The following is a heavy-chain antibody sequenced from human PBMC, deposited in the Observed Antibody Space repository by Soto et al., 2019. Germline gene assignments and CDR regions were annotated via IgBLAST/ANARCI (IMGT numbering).Heavy chain of an antibody. CDR2: IYYSGST. Sequence: QVQLQESGPGLVKPSQTLSLTCTVSGGSISSGGYYWSWIRQHPGKGLEWIGYIYYSGSTYYNPSLKSQVTLSVDPSKNQFSLKLSSVTAADTAVYYCARVPGGYGDSYFDYWGQGTLVTVSS. CDR3: ARVPGGYGDSYFDY. D-gene: IGHD4-17*01. CDR1: GGSISSGGYY. V-gene: IGHV4-31*01. J-gene: IGHJ4*02.